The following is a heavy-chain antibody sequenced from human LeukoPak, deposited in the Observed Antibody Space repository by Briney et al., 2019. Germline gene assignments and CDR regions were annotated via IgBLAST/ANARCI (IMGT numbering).Heavy chain of an antibody. CDR2: INSDGSST. CDR1: GFTFSSYW. Sequence: GGSLRLSCAASGFTFSSYWMHWVRQAPGKGLVWVSRINSDGSSTSYADSVKGRFTISRDNAKNTLYQQMNSLRAEDTAVYYCATNRITTFGVVTDYWGQGTLVTVSS. D-gene: IGHD3-3*01. J-gene: IGHJ4*02. V-gene: IGHV3-74*01. CDR3: ATNRITTFGVVTDY.